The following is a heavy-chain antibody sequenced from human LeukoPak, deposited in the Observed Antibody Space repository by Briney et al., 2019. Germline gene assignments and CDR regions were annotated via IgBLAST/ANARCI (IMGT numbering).Heavy chain of an antibody. CDR2: ISDSSKTI. D-gene: IGHD3-22*01. CDR1: GFTFSTYS. V-gene: IGHV3-48*01. CDR3: AKGRSGYYYDSSGYYLFDY. Sequence: GGSLRLSCVVSGFTFSTYSMNWVRQAPGKGLEWVSYISDSSKTIHYADSVKGRFTISRDNAKNTLYLQMNSLRAEDTAVYYCAKGRSGYYYDSSGYYLFDYWGQGTLVTVSS. J-gene: IGHJ4*02.